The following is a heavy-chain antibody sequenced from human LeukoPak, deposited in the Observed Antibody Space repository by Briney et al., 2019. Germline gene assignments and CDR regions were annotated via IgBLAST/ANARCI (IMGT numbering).Heavy chain of an antibody. CDR2: ISESGTGT. CDR3: AKDIAQGYTFGSIEQDY. D-gene: IGHD5-18*01. V-gene: IGHV3-23*01. CDR1: GFTFRSYA. J-gene: IGHJ4*02. Sequence: PGGSLRLSCAASGFTFRSYAMSWVRQAPGKGLEWVSAISESGTGTYYADSVKGRFTISRDNSKNTLSLQMNSLRAEDTAVYYCAKDIAQGYTFGSIEQDYWGQGTLVTVSS.